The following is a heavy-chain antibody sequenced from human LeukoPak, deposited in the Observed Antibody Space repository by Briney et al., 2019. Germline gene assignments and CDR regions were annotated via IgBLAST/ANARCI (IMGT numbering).Heavy chain of an antibody. CDR1: GFTFTSYS. CDR2: TRSSNGHI. CDR3: ARGEGPSTLDY. J-gene: IGHJ4*02. V-gene: IGHV3-21*01. Sequence: GGSLRHSCAASGFTFTSYSMNWVRQAPGKGLEWVSITRSSNGHIYYADSVKGRFTISRDKAKKSLYLQMNSLRAEDTAVYYCARGEGPSTLDYWGQGTLVTVSS. D-gene: IGHD3-3*02.